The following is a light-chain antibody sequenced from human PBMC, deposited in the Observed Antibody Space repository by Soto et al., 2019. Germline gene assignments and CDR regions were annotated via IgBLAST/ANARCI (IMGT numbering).Light chain of an antibody. Sequence: DIQITQSPSSLSASVGDRVTITCRASQSISTNLNWYQQKPGKAPNLLIYAASTLQRGVPSRFSGSGSGTDFTLTISSLQPEDFATYYCQQSYDTPLTFGGGTKVEIK. CDR1: QSISTN. V-gene: IGKV1-39*01. J-gene: IGKJ4*01. CDR3: QQSYDTPLT. CDR2: AAS.